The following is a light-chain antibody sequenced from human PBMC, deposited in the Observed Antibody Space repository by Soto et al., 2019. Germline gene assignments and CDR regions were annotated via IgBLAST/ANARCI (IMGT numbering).Light chain of an antibody. CDR1: QSVSSS. CDR3: QQYGSSPPLT. J-gene: IGKJ4*01. CDR2: GAS. Sequence: EIVLTQSPCTLSLSPGERATLSCRASQSVSSSLAWYQQKPGQAPRLVLYGASSRATGIPDRFSGSGSGTDFTLTISRLEPEDFAVYYCQQYGSSPPLTFGGGTKVDIK. V-gene: IGKV3-20*01.